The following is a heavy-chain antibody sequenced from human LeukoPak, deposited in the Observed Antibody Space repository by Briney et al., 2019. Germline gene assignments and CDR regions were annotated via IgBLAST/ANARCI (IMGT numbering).Heavy chain of an antibody. Sequence: PGGSLRLSCAASGFTFSSYAMSWVRQAPGKGLEWVSAIGDGDTKTYYADSVKGRFIFSRDNSKNTVYLQMNNLRADDTAVYYCARGVDFYGSGAYFNLGSWGQGTLVIVSS. D-gene: IGHD3-10*01. J-gene: IGHJ4*02. CDR2: IGDGDTKT. V-gene: IGHV3-23*01. CDR3: ARGVDFYGSGAYFNLGS. CDR1: GFTFSSYA.